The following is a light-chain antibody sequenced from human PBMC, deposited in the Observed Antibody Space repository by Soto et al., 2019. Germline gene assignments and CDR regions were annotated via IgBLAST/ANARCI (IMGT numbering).Light chain of an antibody. CDR2: EVS. V-gene: IGLV2-14*01. CDR1: SSDVGGHNY. J-gene: IGLJ1*01. CDR3: SAFATSRAYV. Sequence: QSALTQSPSASGSPGQSVTISCTGTSSDVGGHNYVSWYQHHPGKAPKLLIHEVSSRPAGVSDRFSGSKSGNTASLTISGLQAEDEADYYCSAFATSRAYVFGIGTKLTVL.